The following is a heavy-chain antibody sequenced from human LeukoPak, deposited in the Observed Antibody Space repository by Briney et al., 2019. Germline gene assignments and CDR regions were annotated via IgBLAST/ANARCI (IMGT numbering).Heavy chain of an antibody. D-gene: IGHD5-12*01. J-gene: IGHJ4*02. CDR3: ARIPDIVATFFDY. CDR2: IYYSGST. V-gene: IGHV4-59*01. CDR1: GGSISSYY. Sequence: SETLSLTCTVSGGSISSYYWSWIRQPPGKGLEWIGYIYYSGSTNYNPSLKSRVTISVDTSKNQFSLKLSSVTAADTAVYYCARIPDIVATFFDYRGQGTLVTVSS.